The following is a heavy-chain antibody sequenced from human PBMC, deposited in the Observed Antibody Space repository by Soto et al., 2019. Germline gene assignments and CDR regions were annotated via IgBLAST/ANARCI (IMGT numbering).Heavy chain of an antibody. CDR1: GYTFTSYY. D-gene: IGHD2-2*01. Sequence: QVQLVQSGAEVKKPGASVKVSCKASGYTFTSYYMHWVRQAPGQGLEWMGIINPSGGSTSYAQKFQGRVTMTRDTSTSTVYMELSSLRSEDTAVYYCASCGWGPRYCSSWGHMDVWGKGTTVTVSS. V-gene: IGHV1-46*03. CDR3: ASCGWGPRYCSSWGHMDV. J-gene: IGHJ6*03. CDR2: INPSGGST.